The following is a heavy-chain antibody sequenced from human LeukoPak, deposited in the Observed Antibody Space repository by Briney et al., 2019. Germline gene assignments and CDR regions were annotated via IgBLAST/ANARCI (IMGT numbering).Heavy chain of an antibody. J-gene: IGHJ4*02. V-gene: IGHV3-23*01. CDR2: ISGSGGST. D-gene: IGHD3-3*01. Sequence: GGSLRLSCAASGFTFSSYAMSWVRQAPGKGLEWVSAISGSGGSTYCADSVKGRFTISRDNSKNTLYLQMNSLRAEDTAVYYCAKLRDDFWSGYYRGEFDYWGQGTLVTVSS. CDR3: AKLRDDFWSGYYRGEFDY. CDR1: GFTFSSYA.